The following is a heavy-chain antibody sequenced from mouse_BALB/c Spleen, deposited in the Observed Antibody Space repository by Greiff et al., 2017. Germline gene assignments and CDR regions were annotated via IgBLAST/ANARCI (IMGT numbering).Heavy chain of an antibody. CDR3: ARDLYRYGNYGAMDY. CDR1: GFSLTSYG. D-gene: IGHD2-10*02. CDR2: IWAGGST. Sequence: QVQLQQSGPGLVAPSQSLSITCTVSGFSLTSYGVHWVRQPPGKGLEWLGVIWAGGSTNYNSALMSRLSISKDNSKSQVFLKMNSLQTDDTAMYYCARDLYRYGNYGAMDYWGQGTSVTVSS. J-gene: IGHJ4*01. V-gene: IGHV2-9*02.